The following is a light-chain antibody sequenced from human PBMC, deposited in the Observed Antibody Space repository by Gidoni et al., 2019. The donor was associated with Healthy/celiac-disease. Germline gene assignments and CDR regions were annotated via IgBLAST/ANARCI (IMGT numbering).Light chain of an antibody. J-gene: IGLJ3*02. CDR2: RNN. V-gene: IGLV1-47*01. Sequence: QSVLTQPPSASGTPGQRVTISCSGSSSNIGSNYVYWYQHLPGTAPKLLIYRNNQRPSGVPDRFSGSKSGTSASLAISGLRSEDEADYYCAAWDDSLSVPWVFGGGTKLTVL. CDR3: AAWDDSLSVPWV. CDR1: SSNIGSNY.